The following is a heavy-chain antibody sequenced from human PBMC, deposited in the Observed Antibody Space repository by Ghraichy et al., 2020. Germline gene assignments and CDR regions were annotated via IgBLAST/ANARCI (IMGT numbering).Heavy chain of an antibody. V-gene: IGHV4-61*02. D-gene: IGHD1-26*01. CDR3: ARGWYTGGTDAFDI. J-gene: IGHJ3*02. CDR2: IYSSGST. CDR1: GASISSGSYY. Sequence: SETLSLTCSVPGASISSGSYYWNWIRQPAGKGLEWIGRIYSSGSTDYNPSLKSRVTMAVDTSKNQFSLKVTSVTASDTAVYYCARGWYTGGTDAFDIWGQGTRVTVSS.